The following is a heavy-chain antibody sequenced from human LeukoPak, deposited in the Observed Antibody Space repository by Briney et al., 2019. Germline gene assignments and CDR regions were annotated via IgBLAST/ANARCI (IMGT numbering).Heavy chain of an antibody. Sequence: GRSLRLSCAASGFTFSSYGMHWVRQAPGKGLEWVAVISYDGSNKYYADSVKGRFTISRDNSKNTLYLQMNSLRAEDTAVYYCAKDGLDPWHYYGPGSYPDAFDIWGQGTMVTVSS. CDR3: AKDGLDPWHYYGPGSYPDAFDI. D-gene: IGHD3-10*01. J-gene: IGHJ3*02. CDR2: ISYDGSNK. CDR1: GFTFSSYG. V-gene: IGHV3-30*18.